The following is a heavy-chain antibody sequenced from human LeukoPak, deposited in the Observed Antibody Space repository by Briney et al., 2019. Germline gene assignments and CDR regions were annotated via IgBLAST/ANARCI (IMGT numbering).Heavy chain of an antibody. D-gene: IGHD2-8*01. V-gene: IGHV3-7*03. CDR3: VRNNAMDV. CDR2: VNRGGSET. CDR1: GFTLSNHW. J-gene: IGHJ6*02. Sequence: GGSLRLSCAASGFTLSNHWMTWVRQVPGRGPEWVANVNRGGSETYYLDSVKGRFTISRDNAKSSLNLQMNSLRAEDTALYYCVRNNAMDVWGQGTAVIVSS.